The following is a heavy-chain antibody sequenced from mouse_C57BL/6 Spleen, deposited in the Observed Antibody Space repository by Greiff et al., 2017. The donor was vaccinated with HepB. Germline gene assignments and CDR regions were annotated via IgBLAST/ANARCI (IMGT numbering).Heavy chain of an antibody. V-gene: IGHV1-69*01. J-gene: IGHJ1*03. Sequence: QVQLQQPGAELVMPGASVKLSCKASGYTFTSYWMHWVKQRPGQGLEWIGEIDPSDSYTNYNQKFKGKSTLTVDKSSSTAYMQLSGLTSEDSAVYYCARGVGRCYFDVWGTGTPVTVSS. D-gene: IGHD4-1*01. CDR1: GYTFTSYW. CDR2: IDPSDSYT. CDR3: ARGVGRCYFDV.